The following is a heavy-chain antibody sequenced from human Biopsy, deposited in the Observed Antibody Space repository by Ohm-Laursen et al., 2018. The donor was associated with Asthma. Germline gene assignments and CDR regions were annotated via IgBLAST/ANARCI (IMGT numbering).Heavy chain of an antibody. CDR1: GYSLTDLS. CDR2: HDHEEGGT. V-gene: IGHV1-24*01. Sequence: SSVKVSCKISGYSLTDLSMHWVRQAPGQGLEWMGGHDHEEGGTVDARRFQGRVTMTEDTSTDAAYMELSSLSSDDTAVYYCASDFPKDYVRYNFQFWGQGTLVTVSS. J-gene: IGHJ4*02. CDR3: ASDFPKDYVRYNFQF. D-gene: IGHD4-17*01.